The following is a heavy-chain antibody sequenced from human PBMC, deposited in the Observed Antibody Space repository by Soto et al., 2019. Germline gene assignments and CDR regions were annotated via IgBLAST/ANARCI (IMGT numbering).Heavy chain of an antibody. Sequence: QVQLVQSGAEVKKPGSSVKVSCKASGGTFSSYAISWVRQAPGQGLEWMGGIIPIFGTANYAQKFQGRVTITADESTSTAYMELSSLRSDDTAVYYWASLTTVLTPSYHYAFDIWVQGTMVTVSS. D-gene: IGHD4-17*01. J-gene: IGHJ3*02. V-gene: IGHV1-69*13. CDR3: ASLTTVLTPSYHYAFDI. CDR1: GGTFSSYA. CDR2: IIPIFGTA.